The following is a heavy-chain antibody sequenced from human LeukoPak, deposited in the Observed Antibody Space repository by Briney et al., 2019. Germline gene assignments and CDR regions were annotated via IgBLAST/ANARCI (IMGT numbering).Heavy chain of an antibody. CDR2: IYPGDSDT. J-gene: IGHJ4*02. D-gene: IGHD3-22*01. CDR1: GYNFSSYW. V-gene: IGHV5-51*01. CDR3: ARQGHYYDSSGYYTPFPFDY. Sequence: GESLKISCKGSGYNFSSYWIGWVRQMPGKGLEWMGIIYPGDSDTRYSPSFQGQVTISAGKSINTAYLQWSSLKASDTAMYYCARQGHYYDSSGYYTPFPFDYWGQGTLVTVSS.